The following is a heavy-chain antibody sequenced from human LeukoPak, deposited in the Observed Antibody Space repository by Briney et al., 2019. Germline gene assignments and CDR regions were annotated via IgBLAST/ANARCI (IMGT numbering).Heavy chain of an antibody. CDR2: ISSSSSYI. CDR3: ARDRYDYVWGSYRYFDY. CDR1: GFAFSSYS. V-gene: IGHV3-21*01. D-gene: IGHD3-16*02. Sequence: GGSLRLSCAASGFAFSSYSMNWVRQAPGKGLEWVSSISSSSSYIYYADSVKGRFTISRDNAKNSLYLQMNSLRAEDTAVYYCARDRYDYVWGSYRYFDYWGQGTLVTVSS. J-gene: IGHJ4*02.